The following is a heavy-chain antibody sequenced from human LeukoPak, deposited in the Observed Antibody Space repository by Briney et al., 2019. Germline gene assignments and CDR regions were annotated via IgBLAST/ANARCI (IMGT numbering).Heavy chain of an antibody. CDR3: ARERYSSGIFFDY. D-gene: IGHD6-19*01. Sequence: PGGSLRLSCAASGFTFSNYYMNWVRQAPGKGLEWVSYISSSSSTIYYADSVKGRFTISRDNAKNTLYLQMNSLRAEDTAVYYCARERYSSGIFFDYWGQGTLVTVSS. CDR2: ISSSSSTI. CDR1: GFTFSNYY. J-gene: IGHJ4*02. V-gene: IGHV3-48*04.